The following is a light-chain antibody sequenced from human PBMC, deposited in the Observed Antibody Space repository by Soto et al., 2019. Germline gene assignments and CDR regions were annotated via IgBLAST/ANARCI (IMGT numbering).Light chain of an antibody. J-gene: IGKJ5*01. V-gene: IGKV1-5*01. CDR1: QNINNW. CDR2: DAS. Sequence: DIQMTQSPSILSASVADRGTITCRASQNINNWLAWYQQKPGKAPKLLIYDASSLESGVPSRFSGSGSGTDFTLTISSLQPEDFATYYCQQANSFLGITFGQGTRLEI. CDR3: QQANSFLGIT.